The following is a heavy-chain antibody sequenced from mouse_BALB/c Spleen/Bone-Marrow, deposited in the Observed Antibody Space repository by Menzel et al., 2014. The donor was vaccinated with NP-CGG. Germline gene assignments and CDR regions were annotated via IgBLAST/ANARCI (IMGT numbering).Heavy chain of an antibody. CDR2: INPSNGRT. Sequence: VQLQQSGAELVKPGASVKLSCKASGYTFTSYWMHWVKQWPGQGLEWIGEINPSNGRTNYNEKFKSKATLTVDKSSSTAYMQLSSLTSEDSAVYYCARWNYYGSLYWYFDVWGAGTTVTVSS. J-gene: IGHJ1*01. D-gene: IGHD1-1*01. V-gene: IGHV1S81*02. CDR3: ARWNYYGSLYWYFDV. CDR1: GYTFTSYW.